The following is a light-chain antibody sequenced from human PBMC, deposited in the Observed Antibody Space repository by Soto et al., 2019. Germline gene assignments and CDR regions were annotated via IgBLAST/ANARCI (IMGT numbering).Light chain of an antibody. CDR3: QQYNNWPRT. CDR1: QSVSSN. J-gene: IGKJ1*01. CDR2: GAS. V-gene: IGKV3-15*01. Sequence: EIVMTQSPATLSVSPGERATLSCRASQSVSSNLAWYQQKPGQAPRLLIYGASTRASGIPARISGSGSGAEYTLTISSLQSEDFAVYYSQQYNNWPRTFGQRNKVDIK.